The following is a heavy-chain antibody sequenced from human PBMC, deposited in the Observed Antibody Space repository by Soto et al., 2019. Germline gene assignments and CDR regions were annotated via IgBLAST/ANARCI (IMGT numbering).Heavy chain of an antibody. CDR3: AKVGSVGGGHFDY. Sequence: EVQLLESGGGLVQPGGSLRLSCAASVFSFSTYAMRWVRQAPGKGLEWVSAISGGGERTHYADSVKGRFTISRDNSKNTLYLQMNTLSAEDTALYYCAKVGSVGGGHFDYWGQGTLVTVSS. J-gene: IGHJ4*02. CDR2: ISGGGERT. V-gene: IGHV3-23*01. CDR1: VFSFSTYA. D-gene: IGHD1-26*01.